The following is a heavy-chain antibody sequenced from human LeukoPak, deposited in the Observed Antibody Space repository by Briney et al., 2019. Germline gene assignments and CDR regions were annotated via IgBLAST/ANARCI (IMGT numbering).Heavy chain of an antibody. CDR3: ARVAEIQLWLRGAFDY. CDR1: GFTFSTYI. J-gene: IGHJ4*02. Sequence: PGRSLRLSCAASGFTFSTYIMNWVRQAPGKGLEWVSFISTGSSTIYYADSVKGRFTISRDNAKNSLYLQMNSLRDEDTAVYYCARVAEIQLWLRGAFDYWGQGTLVTVSS. V-gene: IGHV3-48*02. CDR2: ISTGSSTI. D-gene: IGHD5-18*01.